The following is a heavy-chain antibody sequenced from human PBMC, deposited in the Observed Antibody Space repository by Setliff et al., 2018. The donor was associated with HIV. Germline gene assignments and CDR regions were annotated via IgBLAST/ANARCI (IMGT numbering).Heavy chain of an antibody. CDR1: AWSLSGYF. V-gene: IGHV4-34*01. D-gene: IGHD2-21*02. Sequence: LSLTCGVDAWSLSGYFWIWVRQSSGRGLEWIGEINYVGTANYNPSLKSRVTMSIDTSKGQISLKLSSVTAADTAIYFCARGGAVTVLGIPYYYSFYGLDVWGQGTTVTVSS. J-gene: IGHJ6*02. CDR3: ARGGAVTVLGIPYYYSFYGLDV. CDR2: INYVGTA.